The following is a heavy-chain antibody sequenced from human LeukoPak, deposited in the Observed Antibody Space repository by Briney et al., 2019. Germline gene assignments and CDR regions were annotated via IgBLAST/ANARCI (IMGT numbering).Heavy chain of an antibody. CDR1: GGTFSSYA. CDR3: AREGVRGYCSSTSCYTSFDY. CDR2: IIPIFGTA. D-gene: IGHD2-2*02. V-gene: IGHV1-69*01. J-gene: IGHJ4*02. Sequence: SVTVSCKASGGTFSSYAISWVRQAPGQGLEWMGGIIPIFGTANYAQKFQGRVTITADESTSTAYMELSSLRSEDTAVYYCAREGVRGYCSSTSCYTSFDYWGQGTLVTVSS.